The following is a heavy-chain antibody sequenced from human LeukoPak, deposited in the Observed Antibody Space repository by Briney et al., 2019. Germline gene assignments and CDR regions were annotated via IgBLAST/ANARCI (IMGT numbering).Heavy chain of an antibody. CDR2: IYYSGST. J-gene: IGHJ4*02. V-gene: IGHV4-39*07. CDR1: GGSISSCNYY. D-gene: IGHD3-22*01. Sequence: SETLSLTCTVSGGSISSCNYYWIRIRQPPGMGRVWLGSIYYSGSTSYNPSLKSRVSISVDTTKNNFSLKLSSVTAADTAVYYCARDDYYDSSGCAYWGEGTLVTVSS. CDR3: ARDDYYDSSGCAY.